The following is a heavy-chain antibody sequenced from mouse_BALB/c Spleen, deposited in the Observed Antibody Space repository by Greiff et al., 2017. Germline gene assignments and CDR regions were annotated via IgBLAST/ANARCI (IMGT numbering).Heavy chain of an antibody. J-gene: IGHJ1*01. D-gene: IGHD1-1*02. CDR2: SRNKANDYTT. CDR1: GFTFSDFY. Sequence: EVKLMESGGGLVQPGGSLRLSCASSGFTFSDFYMEWVRQPPGKRLEWIAASRNKANDYTTEYSASVKGRFIVSRDTSQSILYLQMNALRAEDTAIYYCARDDGYWYFDVWGAGTTVTVSS. V-gene: IGHV7-1*02. CDR3: ARDDGYWYFDV.